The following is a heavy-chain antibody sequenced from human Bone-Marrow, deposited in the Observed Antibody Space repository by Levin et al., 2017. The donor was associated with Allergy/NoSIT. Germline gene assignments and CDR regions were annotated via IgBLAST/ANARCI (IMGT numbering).Heavy chain of an antibody. Sequence: SVKVSCKASGDTFNTYAINWVRQTPRQGLEWLGTISPMFGTANYAQKFHGRITITADTSTTTAYLELNTLKSDDTAVYYCARELGRYPYFGYWGQGTLITVSS. V-gene: IGHV1-69*06. J-gene: IGHJ4*02. CDR2: ISPMFGTA. CDR1: GDTFNTYA. CDR3: ARELGRYPYFGY. D-gene: IGHD7-27*01.